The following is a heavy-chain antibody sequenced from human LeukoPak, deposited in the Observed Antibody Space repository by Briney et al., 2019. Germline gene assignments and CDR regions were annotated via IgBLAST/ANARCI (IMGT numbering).Heavy chain of an antibody. Sequence: GGSLRLSCAASGFTFSSYGMHWVRQAPGKGLEWVAVISYDGSNKYYADSVKGRFTISRDNSKNTLYLQMNSLRAEDTAVYYCTKDGSSWYFDYWGQGTLVTVSS. CDR3: TKDGSSWYFDY. D-gene: IGHD6-13*01. J-gene: IGHJ4*02. CDR1: GFTFSSYG. V-gene: IGHV3-30*18. CDR2: ISYDGSNK.